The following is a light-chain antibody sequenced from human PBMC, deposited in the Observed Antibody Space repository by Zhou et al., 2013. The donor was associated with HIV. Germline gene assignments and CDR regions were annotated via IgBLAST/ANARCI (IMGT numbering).Light chain of an antibody. V-gene: IGKV1-12*01. Sequence: DIQMTQSPSSVSASVGDRITITCRASQGISKWLAWYQQKPGKAPKLLIYGASSLQSGVPSRFSGSGFGTDFSLTINYLQSEDFATYFCQHYYTFPNTFGQGTKLEIK. J-gene: IGKJ2*01. CDR2: GAS. CDR3: QHYYTFPNT. CDR1: QGISKW.